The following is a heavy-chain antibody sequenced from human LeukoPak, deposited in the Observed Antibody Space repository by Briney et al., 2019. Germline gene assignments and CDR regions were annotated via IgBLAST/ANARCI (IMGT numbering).Heavy chain of an antibody. CDR3: ARAYRDVIFDY. J-gene: IGHJ4*02. CDR2: LSSTSSTI. Sequence: GGSLGLSCAASGFTFSRYNMNWVRQAPGKGLEWISYLSSTSSTIYSADSVKGRFTISRDNAKNSLHLQMNSLRAEDTAVYYCARAYRDVIFDYWGQGILVTVSS. V-gene: IGHV3-48*04. CDR1: GFTFSRYN. D-gene: IGHD5-24*01.